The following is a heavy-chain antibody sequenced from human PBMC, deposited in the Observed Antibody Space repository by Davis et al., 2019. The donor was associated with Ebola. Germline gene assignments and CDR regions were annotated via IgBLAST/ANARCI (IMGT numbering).Heavy chain of an antibody. V-gene: IGHV3-23*01. D-gene: IGHD6-19*01. J-gene: IGHJ4*02. CDR1: GFTFSSYA. CDR3: AKVPWAGAVAAYFDY. Sequence: PGGSLSLSCAVSGFTFSSYAMSWVRQAPGKGLEWVSAISGSGGSTYYADSVKGRFTISRDNSKNTRYLQMNSLRAEDTAVYYCAKVPWAGAVAAYFDYWGQGTLVTVSS. CDR2: ISGSGGST.